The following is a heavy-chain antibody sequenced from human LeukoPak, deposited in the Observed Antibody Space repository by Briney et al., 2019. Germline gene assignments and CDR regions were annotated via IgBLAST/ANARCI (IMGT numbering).Heavy chain of an antibody. J-gene: IGHJ4*02. D-gene: IGHD4-17*01. CDR1: GGSISSGDYY. Sequence: SETLSLTCTVSGGSISSGDYYWSWIRQPPGKGLEWIGYIYYSGSTYYNPSLKSRVTISVDTSKNQFSLRLSSVTAADTAVYYCASYGDFYIDYWGQGTLVTVSS. CDR2: IYYSGST. CDR3: ASYGDFYIDY. V-gene: IGHV4-30-4*01.